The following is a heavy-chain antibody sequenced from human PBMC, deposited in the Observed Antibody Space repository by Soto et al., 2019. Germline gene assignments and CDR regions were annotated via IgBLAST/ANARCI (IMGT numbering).Heavy chain of an antibody. D-gene: IGHD2-15*01. CDR2: ISGSGGST. J-gene: IGHJ4*02. Sequence: EVQLLESGGGLVQPGGSLRLSCAASGFTFSSYAMSWVRQAPGKGLEWVSAISGSGGSTYYADSVKGRFTISRDNSKNTLYLQMNSLRAEDTAVYYCAKDTRVVVVAAPRDTEGNFDYWGQGTLVTVSS. CDR1: GFTFSSYA. V-gene: IGHV3-23*01. CDR3: AKDTRVVVVAAPRDTEGNFDY.